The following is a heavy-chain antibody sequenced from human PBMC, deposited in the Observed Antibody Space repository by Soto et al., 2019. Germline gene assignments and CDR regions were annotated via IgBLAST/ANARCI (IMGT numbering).Heavy chain of an antibody. D-gene: IGHD5-18*01. CDR3: AKVRGYSYGQGAFDI. V-gene: IGHV3-43*02. CDR1: GFTFDDYA. Sequence: GGSLRLSCAASGFTFDDYAMHWVRQAPGKGLEWVSLISGDGGSTYYADSVKGRFTISRDNSKNSLYLQMNSLRTEDTALYYCAKVRGYSYGQGAFDIWGQGTMVTVSS. J-gene: IGHJ3*02. CDR2: ISGDGGST.